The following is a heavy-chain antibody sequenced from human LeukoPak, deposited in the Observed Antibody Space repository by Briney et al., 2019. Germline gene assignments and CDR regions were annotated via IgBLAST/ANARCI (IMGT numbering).Heavy chain of an antibody. D-gene: IGHD6-13*01. J-gene: IGHJ4*02. CDR1: GGSIGSGGYY. CDR2: IYYSGST. CDR3: ARDTAAATVDY. Sequence: SETLSLTCTVSGGSIGSGGYYWSWIRQHPGKGLEWIGYIYYSGSTYYNPSLKSRVTISVDTSKNQFSLKLSSVTAADTAVYYCARDTAAATVDYWGQGTLVTVSS. V-gene: IGHV4-31*03.